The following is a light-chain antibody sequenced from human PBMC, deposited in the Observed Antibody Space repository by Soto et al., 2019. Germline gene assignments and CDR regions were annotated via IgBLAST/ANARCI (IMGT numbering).Light chain of an antibody. CDR1: QRIGSW. V-gene: IGKV1-5*01. Sequence: DIQMTQSPSTLSASVGDRVSITCRASQRIGSWLAWYQQKPGKVPKLLIYDASTLISGVPSRFSGTGSGTEFTLSIASLQPDDFATYYCQQYENYWTFGQGTKVDIK. CDR2: DAS. J-gene: IGKJ1*01. CDR3: QQYENYWT.